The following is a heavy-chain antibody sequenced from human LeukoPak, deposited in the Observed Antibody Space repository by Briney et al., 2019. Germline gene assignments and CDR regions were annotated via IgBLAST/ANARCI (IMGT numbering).Heavy chain of an antibody. CDR1: GFTFSSYA. CDR3: ARDKEGD. CDR2: ISYDGNNK. Sequence: QPGRSLRLSCAASGFTFSSYAMHWVRQVLGKGLEWVAIISYDGNNKYYADSVKGRSTISRDNSKNTLYLQMNSLRAEDTAVYYCARDKEGDWGQGTLVTVSS. J-gene: IGHJ4*02. V-gene: IGHV3-30-3*01.